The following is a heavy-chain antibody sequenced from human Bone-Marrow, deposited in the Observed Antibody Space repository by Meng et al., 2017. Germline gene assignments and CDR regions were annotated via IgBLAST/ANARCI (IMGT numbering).Heavy chain of an antibody. D-gene: IGHD3-22*01. V-gene: IGHV4-59*01. Sequence: GSLRLSCAVYGGSFSGYYWTWIRQPPGMGLEWIGYIYYSGSTNYNPSLKSRVTMSVDTSKNQFSLKLSSVTAADTAVYYCARVKHYSDSSGYYYEMDFDYWGQGTLVTVSS. CDR2: IYYSGST. CDR1: GGSFSGYY. CDR3: ARVKHYSDSSGYYYEMDFDY. J-gene: IGHJ4*02.